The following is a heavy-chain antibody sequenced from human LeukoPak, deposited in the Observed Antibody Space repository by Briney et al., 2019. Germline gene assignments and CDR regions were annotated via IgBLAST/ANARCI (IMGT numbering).Heavy chain of an antibody. CDR3: AGGYCSGGSCETFDF. V-gene: IGHV3-11*04. D-gene: IGHD2-15*01. CDR2: ISSSGSTI. CDR1: GFTFSDCY. J-gene: IGHJ4*02. Sequence: GGSLRLSCAASGFTFSDCYMSWIRQAPGKGLKWVSYISSSGSTIFYADSAKGRFTISRDNAKNSLYLQMNSLRAEDTAVYYCAGGYCSGGSCETFDFWGQGTLVTVSS.